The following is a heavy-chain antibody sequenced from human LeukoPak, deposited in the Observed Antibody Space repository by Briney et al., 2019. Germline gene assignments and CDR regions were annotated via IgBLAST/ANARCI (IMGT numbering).Heavy chain of an antibody. Sequence: SETLSLTCTVSGGSVSSSTNYWGWIRQPPGKGLEWIGTMYYSGTTYYNPSLKSRVSISLDTSKNQFSLKLSSVTAADTAIYYCARDFSSSSTVYYYYYMDVWGKGTTVTVSS. CDR3: ARDFSSSSTVYYYYYMDV. V-gene: IGHV4-39*07. J-gene: IGHJ6*03. CDR2: MYYSGTT. CDR1: GGSVSSSTNY. D-gene: IGHD6-6*01.